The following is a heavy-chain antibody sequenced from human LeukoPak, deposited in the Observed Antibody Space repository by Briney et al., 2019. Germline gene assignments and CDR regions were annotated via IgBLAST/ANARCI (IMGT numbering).Heavy chain of an antibody. Sequence: GGSVRLSCAASGFTFSSYGMHWVRQAPGKGLEGVAVISSDGSDKYYADAVKGRFTISRDNSKNTLYRQMDSLRAEDTGVYYCAKAGSFWRGYRPYDGYWGQGTLVTVSS. CDR2: ISSDGSDK. CDR3: AKAGSFWRGYRPYDGY. J-gene: IGHJ4*02. D-gene: IGHD3-3*01. V-gene: IGHV3-30*18. CDR1: GFTFSSYG.